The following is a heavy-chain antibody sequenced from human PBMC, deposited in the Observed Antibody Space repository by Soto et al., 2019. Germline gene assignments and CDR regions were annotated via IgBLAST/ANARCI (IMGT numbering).Heavy chain of an antibody. CDR1: GFTFSSYG. V-gene: IGHV3-30*18. CDR2: ISYDGSNK. J-gene: IGHJ4*02. CDR3: AKDPFREYTEPYYFDY. Sequence: QVQLVESAGGVVQPGRSLRLSCAASGFTFSSYGMHWVRQAPGKGLEWVAVISYDGSNKYYADSVKGRFTISRDNSKNTLYLQMNSLRAEDTAVYYCAKDPFREYTEPYYFDYWGQGTLVTVSS. D-gene: IGHD6-6*01.